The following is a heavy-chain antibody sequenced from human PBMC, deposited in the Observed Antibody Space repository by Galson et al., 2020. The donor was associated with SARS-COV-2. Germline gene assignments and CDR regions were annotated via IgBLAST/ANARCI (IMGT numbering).Heavy chain of an antibody. V-gene: IGHV4-31*03. CDR2: IYYRGST. J-gene: IGHJ3*02. CDR1: GASISSSGYY. CDR3: ARSTSGGLKFDI. Sequence: ETSETLSLTCTVSGASISSSGYYWTWIRHHPGKGPEWIGYIYYRGSTDYTPSLKSRVSISRDTSKNQFFLKLTSVTAADTAVYYCARSTSGGLKFDIWGQGTMVTVSS. D-gene: IGHD1-26*01.